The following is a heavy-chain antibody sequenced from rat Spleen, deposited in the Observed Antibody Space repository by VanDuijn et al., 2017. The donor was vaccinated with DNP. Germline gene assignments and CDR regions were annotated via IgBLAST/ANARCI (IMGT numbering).Heavy chain of an antibody. D-gene: IGHD1-3*01. CDR3: ARFNGYYYALDA. Sequence: EVQLVESGGGLVQPGRSLKLSCVASGFTFSTYWMFWVRQAPGKGLEWVAYIRYDGGRTNYRDSVKGRFTISRDNAKRTLYLEMNSLRSEDMATYYCARFNGYYYALDAWGQGTSVTVSS. CDR2: IRYDGGRT. CDR1: GFTFSTYW. J-gene: IGHJ4*01. V-gene: IGHV5-29*01.